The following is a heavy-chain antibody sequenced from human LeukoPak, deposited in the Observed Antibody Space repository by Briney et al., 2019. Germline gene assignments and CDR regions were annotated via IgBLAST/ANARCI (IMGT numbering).Heavy chain of an antibody. V-gene: IGHV3-48*02. CDR1: GFTFSSYS. CDR2: ISSGSSTI. CDR3: ARQRGYSYGYLH. Sequence: TGGSLRLSCAASGFTFSSYSMNWVRQAPGEGLEWVSYISSGSSTIYYADSVKGRFTISRDNAKNSLYLQMNSLRDEDTAVYYCARQRGYSYGYLHWGQGTLVTVSS. D-gene: IGHD5-18*01. J-gene: IGHJ4*02.